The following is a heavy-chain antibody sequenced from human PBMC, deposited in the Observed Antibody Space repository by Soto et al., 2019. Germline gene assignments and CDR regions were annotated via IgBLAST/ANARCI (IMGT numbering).Heavy chain of an antibody. V-gene: IGHV4-61*08. CDR2: IYSSGST. D-gene: IGHD6-19*01. CDR1: GDSVNTGARY. Sequence: SVTLSLTCTVYGDSVNTGARYWSWIRQPPGKALEWIAYIYSSGSTKYNPSLKSRVTISRDTSKNQFSLKMTSVTAEDTAVYYCARSGGGSGWLGGQGTLVTVS. CDR3: ARSGGGSGWL. J-gene: IGHJ4*02.